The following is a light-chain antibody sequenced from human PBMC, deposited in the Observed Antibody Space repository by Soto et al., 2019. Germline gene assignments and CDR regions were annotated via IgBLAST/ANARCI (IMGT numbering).Light chain of an antibody. Sequence: QSALTQPASVSGSPGQSITISCTGTSSDVGSYNLVSWYQQHPGKAPKLMIYEGSKRPSGVSNRFSGSKSGNTASVTISGLQAEDEADYYCGSYAGSSIVVFGGGTTATVL. J-gene: IGLJ2*01. CDR3: GSYAGSSIVV. CDR2: EGS. CDR1: SSDVGSYNL. V-gene: IGLV2-23*01.